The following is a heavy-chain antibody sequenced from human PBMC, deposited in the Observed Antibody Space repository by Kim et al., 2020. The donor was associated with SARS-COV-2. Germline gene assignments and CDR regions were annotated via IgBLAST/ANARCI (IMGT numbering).Heavy chain of an antibody. D-gene: IGHD5-18*01. CDR1: GFNFGKFA. CDR3: AKDLGYGDPLAVFDI. V-gene: IGHV3-23*01. Sequence: GGSLRLSCAVSGFNFGKFAMNWVRQAPGKGPEWVSVISGSGINTYYAASVKGRFTISRDNDQNTLHLQMNNMRAEDTAMYYCAKDLGYGDPLAVFDIWGQGTMVTVSS. CDR2: ISGSGINT. J-gene: IGHJ3*02.